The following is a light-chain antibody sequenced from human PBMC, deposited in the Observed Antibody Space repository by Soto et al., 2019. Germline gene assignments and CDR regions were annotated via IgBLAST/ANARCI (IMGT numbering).Light chain of an antibody. Sequence: SYVLTQPPSVSVAPGQTATITCGGDNIGSKIVHWYQHNPGQAPVLVVHDDDDRPSGIPERFSGSNSGQTATLTISRVEAGDEADYYCQVWVGPSGRIFGGGTKLTVL. V-gene: IGLV3-21*02. J-gene: IGLJ2*01. CDR1: NIGSKI. CDR2: DDD. CDR3: QVWVGPSGRI.